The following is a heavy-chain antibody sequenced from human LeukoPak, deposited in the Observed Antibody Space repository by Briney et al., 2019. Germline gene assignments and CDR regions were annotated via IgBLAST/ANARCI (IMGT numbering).Heavy chain of an antibody. V-gene: IGHV3-23*01. CDR1: GFTFSTYV. J-gene: IGHJ4*02. CDR2: ISASGGIT. CDR3: AKDWEYDSSSFDY. Sequence: GGSLRLSCAASGFTFSTYVMSWVRQAPGKGLEWVSTISASGGITFYADSVKGRFTVSRDISKNTLYLQMNSLRAEDTAVYYCAKDWEYDSSSFDYWGQGTLVTVSS. D-gene: IGHD3-22*01.